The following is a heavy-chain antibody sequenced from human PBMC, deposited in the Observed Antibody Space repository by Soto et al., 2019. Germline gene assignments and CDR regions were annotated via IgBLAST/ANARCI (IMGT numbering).Heavy chain of an antibody. D-gene: IGHD2-15*01. J-gene: IGHJ4*02. CDR3: AKSLGNCSGGSCFHY. V-gene: IGHV3-9*01. CDR2: ISWNSGSI. Sequence: EVQLVESGGGLVQPGRSLRLSCAASGFTFDDYAMHWVRQAPGKGLEWVSGISWNSGSIGYADSVKGRFTISRDNAKNSLYLQMNSLRAEDTALYYCAKSLGNCSGGSCFHYWGQGTLVTVSS. CDR1: GFTFDDYA.